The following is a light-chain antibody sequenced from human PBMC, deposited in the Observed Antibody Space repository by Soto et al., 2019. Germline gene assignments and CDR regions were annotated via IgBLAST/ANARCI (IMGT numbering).Light chain of an antibody. CDR2: NVY. J-gene: IGLJ1*01. CDR1: SSDVGAYNF. Sequence: QSVLTQPAPVSGSPGQSITISCTGTSSDVGAYNFVSWHQQHPGKAPKLMIYNVYDRPSGISHRFSGSKSGNTASLTISGLQGEDEADYYCSAYTVSRTYVFGTGTKVTVL. CDR3: SAYTVSRTYV. V-gene: IGLV2-14*03.